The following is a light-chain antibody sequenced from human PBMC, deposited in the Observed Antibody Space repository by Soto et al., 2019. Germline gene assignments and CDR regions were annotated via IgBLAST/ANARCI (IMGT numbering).Light chain of an antibody. CDR3: QQRSNWPPVT. CDR1: QNVSRY. Sequence: EIVLTQSPATLSLSPGERATLSCRASQNVSRYLAWYQQKPSQAPRLLIYDASNRATGFPARFSGSGSGTDFTLTISNLEPEDFAVYYCQQRSNWPPVTFGGGTKVEIK. V-gene: IGKV3-11*01. J-gene: IGKJ4*01. CDR2: DAS.